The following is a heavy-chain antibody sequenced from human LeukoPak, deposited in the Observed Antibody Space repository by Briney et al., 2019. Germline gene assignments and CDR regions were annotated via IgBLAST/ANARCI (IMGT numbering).Heavy chain of an antibody. V-gene: IGHV3-23*01. J-gene: IGHJ4*02. CDR1: GFTFSSYA. Sequence: PGGSLRLSCAASGFTFSSYAMSWVRQAPGKGLDWVSAISGSGGSTYYADSVKGRFTISRDNSKNTLYLQINSLRAEDTAVYYCAKGMGYSGSYCDYWGQGTLVAVSS. CDR2: ISGSGGST. D-gene: IGHD1-26*01. CDR3: AKGMGYSGSYCDY.